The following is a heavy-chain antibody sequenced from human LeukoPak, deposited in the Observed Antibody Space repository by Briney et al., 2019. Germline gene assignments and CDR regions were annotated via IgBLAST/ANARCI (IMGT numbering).Heavy chain of an antibody. CDR2: ISGSGGST. CDR3: AKGVITGKPY. J-gene: IGHJ4*02. V-gene: IGHV3-23*01. D-gene: IGHD1-20*01. Sequence: KGXXWVSAISGSGGSTYYADSVKGRFTISRDNSKNTLYLQMNSLRAEDTAVYYCAKGVITGKPYWGQGTLVTVSS.